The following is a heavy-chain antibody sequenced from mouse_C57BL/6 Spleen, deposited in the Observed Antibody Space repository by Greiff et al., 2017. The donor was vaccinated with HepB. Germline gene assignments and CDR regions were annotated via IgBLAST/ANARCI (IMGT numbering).Heavy chain of an antibody. J-gene: IGHJ2*01. Sequence: QVQLQQSGAELARPGASVKLSCKASGYTFTSYGISWVKQRTGQGLEWIGEIYPRSGNTYYNEKFKGKATLTADKSSSTAYMVLRSLTSEDSAVYSGASGLDDYDEGRFDYWGQGTTLTVSS. CDR3: ASGLDDYDEGRFDY. CDR1: GYTFTSYG. V-gene: IGHV1-81*01. CDR2: IYPRSGNT. D-gene: IGHD2-4*01.